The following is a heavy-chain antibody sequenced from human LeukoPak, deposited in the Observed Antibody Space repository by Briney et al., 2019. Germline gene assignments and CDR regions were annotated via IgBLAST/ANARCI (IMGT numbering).Heavy chain of an antibody. CDR1: GGSISSASYY. CDR2: IYYSGST. CDR3: ARVITIFGVVIDP. D-gene: IGHD3-3*01. V-gene: IGHV4-61*01. Sequence: SETLSLTCTVSGGSISSASYYWSWIRQPPGKGLEWIGYIYYSGSTNYNPSLKSRVTISVDTSKNQFSLKLSSVTAADTAVYYCARVITIFGVVIDPWGQGTLVTVSS. J-gene: IGHJ5*02.